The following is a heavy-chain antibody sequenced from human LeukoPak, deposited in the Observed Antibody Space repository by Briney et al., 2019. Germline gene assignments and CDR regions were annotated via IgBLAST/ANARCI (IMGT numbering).Heavy chain of an antibody. Sequence: GSSVKVSCKASGGTFSSYAISWVRQAPGQGLEWMGGIIPIFGTANYAQKFQGRVTITTDESTSTAYMELSSLRSEDTAVYYCARAGLRDPIAARPKGNWFDPWGQGTLVTVSS. CDR3: ARAGLRDPIAARPKGNWFDP. V-gene: IGHV1-69*05. CDR2: IIPIFGTA. J-gene: IGHJ5*02. CDR1: GGTFSSYA. D-gene: IGHD6-6*01.